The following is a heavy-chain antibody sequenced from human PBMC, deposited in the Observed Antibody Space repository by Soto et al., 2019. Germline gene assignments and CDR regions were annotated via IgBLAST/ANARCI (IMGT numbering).Heavy chain of an antibody. CDR1: GGTFSSYA. Sequence: QVQLVQSGAEVKKPGSSVKVSCKASGGTFSSYAISWVRQAPGQGLEWMGGIIPIFGTANYAQKFQGRVTITADESTSTAYMELSSLRSEDTAVYYCASGGGDGYNIGGYYYYYGMDVWGQGTTVTVSS. CDR3: ASGGGDGYNIGGYYYYYGMDV. D-gene: IGHD5-12*01. V-gene: IGHV1-69*01. J-gene: IGHJ6*02. CDR2: IIPIFGTA.